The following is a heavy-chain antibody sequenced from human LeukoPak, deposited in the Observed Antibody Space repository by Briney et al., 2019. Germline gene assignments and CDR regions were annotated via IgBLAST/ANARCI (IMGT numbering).Heavy chain of an antibody. CDR3: ARASASWGATDY. CDR1: GGSISSGGYY. CDR2: IYYSGST. D-gene: IGHD1-26*01. Sequence: TSQTLSLTCTVSGGSISSGGYYWSWIRQHPGKGLEWIGYIYYSGSTYYNPSLKSRVTISVDTSKNQFSLKLSSVTAADTAVYYCARASASWGATDYWGQGTLVTVSS. J-gene: IGHJ4*02. V-gene: IGHV4-31*03.